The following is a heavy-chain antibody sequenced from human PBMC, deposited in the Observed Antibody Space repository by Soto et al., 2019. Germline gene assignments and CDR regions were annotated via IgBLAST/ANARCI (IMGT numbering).Heavy chain of an antibody. CDR3: ARQVYICTGYYYSFYYYVGMDF. Sequence: SEPLSLTCTVSGSSISSNNYYWGWIRQPTGKGLERIGSISYSGRTNYNPSLTSRVTISVDTSKNQFSRKLSSVTAADTAVDDFARQVYICTGYYYSFYYYVGMDFLGQGTTVT. D-gene: IGHD3-9*01. J-gene: IGHJ6*02. V-gene: IGHV4-39*01. CDR2: ISYSGRT. CDR1: GSSISSNNYY.